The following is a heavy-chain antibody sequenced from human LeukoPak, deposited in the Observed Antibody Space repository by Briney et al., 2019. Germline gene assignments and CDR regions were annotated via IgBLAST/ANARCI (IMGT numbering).Heavy chain of an antibody. Sequence: GASVKVSCKASGYIFTDYYMHWVRQAPGQELGWMGRINPNSGGTNYAQKFQGRVTMTRDTSISTACMELSRLRSDDTAVYYCARVGSPWLVTGPFDYWGQGTLVTVSS. CDR2: INPNSGGT. V-gene: IGHV1-2*06. CDR1: GYIFTDYY. D-gene: IGHD6-19*01. CDR3: ARVGSPWLVTGPFDY. J-gene: IGHJ4*02.